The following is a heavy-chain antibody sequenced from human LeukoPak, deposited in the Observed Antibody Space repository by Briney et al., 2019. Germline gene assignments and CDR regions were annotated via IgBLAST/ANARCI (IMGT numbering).Heavy chain of an antibody. V-gene: IGHV1-8*01. D-gene: IGHD3-10*01. CDR3: ARGVNVLGYYYGSDDY. CDR1: GYTFTSYD. Sequence: ASVKVSCKASGYTFTSYDINWVRQATGQGLEWMGWMNPNSGNTGYAQKFQGRVTMTRNTSISTAYMELSSLRSEDTAVYYCARGVNVLGYYYGSDDYWGQGTLVTVSS. CDR2: MNPNSGNT. J-gene: IGHJ4*02.